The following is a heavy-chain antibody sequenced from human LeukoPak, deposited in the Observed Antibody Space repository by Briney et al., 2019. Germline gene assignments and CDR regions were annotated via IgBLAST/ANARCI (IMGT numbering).Heavy chain of an antibody. Sequence: ASVKVSCKVSGYTLTEISMHWVRQAPGKGLEWMGGYDPENGEIVYAQKFQGRVTMTEDTSTDTAYMHLSSLRSEDTAVYYCATVRQRDYYDSSPTYYYGMDVWGQGTLVTVSS. J-gene: IGHJ6*02. CDR3: ATVRQRDYYDSSPTYYYGMDV. CDR2: YDPENGEI. D-gene: IGHD3-22*01. CDR1: GYTLTEIS. V-gene: IGHV1-24*01.